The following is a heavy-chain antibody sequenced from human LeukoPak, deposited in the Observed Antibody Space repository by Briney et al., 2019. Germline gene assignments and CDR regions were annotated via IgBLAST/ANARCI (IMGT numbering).Heavy chain of an antibody. Sequence: KPSETLSLTCTVAGGSISSYYWSWIRQPPGKGLEWIGYIYYSGSTNYNPSLKSRVTISVDTSKNQFSLKLSSVTAADTAVYYCARHSSSWDGWFDPWGQGTLVIVSS. D-gene: IGHD6-13*01. CDR2: IYYSGST. J-gene: IGHJ5*02. CDR3: ARHSSSWDGWFDP. V-gene: IGHV4-59*08. CDR1: GGSISSYY.